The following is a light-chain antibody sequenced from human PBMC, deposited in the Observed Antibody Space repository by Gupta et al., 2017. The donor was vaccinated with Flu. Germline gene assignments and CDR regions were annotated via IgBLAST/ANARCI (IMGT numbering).Light chain of an antibody. CDR1: IVGSKS. V-gene: IGLV3-21*03. J-gene: IGLJ3*02. CDR3: QVADRSSDNRV. CDR2: DDS. Sequence: GTTTTSAGAGTIVGSKSVHWYQPPPAQTPVLLVYDDSNRRSAIPARFSGSNSATTATLTIIRVEAGDEADYYCQVADRSSDNRVFGGGTKLTVL.